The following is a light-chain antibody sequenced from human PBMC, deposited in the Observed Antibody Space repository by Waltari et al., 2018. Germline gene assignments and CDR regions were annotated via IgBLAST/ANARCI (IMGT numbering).Light chain of an antibody. CDR1: PTISTW. J-gene: IGKJ1*01. V-gene: IGKV1-5*01. CDR2: DAS. CDR3: QQYQTFRT. Sequence: IQMTQSPSTLSASFGDRVTITCRASPTISTWLAWYQHKPGQAPKLLIYDASTIQRGVPSRFSGSGSGTEFSLPISTLQPDDFATYYCQQYQTFRTFGRGTRVELK.